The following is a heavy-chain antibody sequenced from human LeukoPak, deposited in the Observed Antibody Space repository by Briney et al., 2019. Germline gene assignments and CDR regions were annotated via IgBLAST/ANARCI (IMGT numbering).Heavy chain of an antibody. Sequence: GGSLRLSCAASGFTFNNYAMRWVRQAPGKGLEWVSAISGDGDNTYYADSVKGRFTISRDNSKNTLCLQMNSLRAEDTALYYCAREGAGIMIRGVILDYWGQGTLVTVSS. CDR1: GFTFNNYA. CDR2: ISGDGDNT. V-gene: IGHV3-23*01. J-gene: IGHJ4*02. D-gene: IGHD3-10*01. CDR3: AREGAGIMIRGVILDY.